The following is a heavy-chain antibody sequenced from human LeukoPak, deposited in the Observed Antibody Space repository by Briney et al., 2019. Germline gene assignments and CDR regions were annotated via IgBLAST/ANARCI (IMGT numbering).Heavy chain of an antibody. D-gene: IGHD3-22*01. CDR2: ISNSGDYI. J-gene: IGHJ3*02. Sequence: PGGSLRLSCAASGFTLSDYYMSWIRQAPGKGLEWLSYISNSGDYIHYTDSVKGRFTISRDNAKNSLYLRMNSLRAEDTAVYYCARSGTTYYYDSGTRIWGQGTMVTVSS. CDR3: ARSGTTYYYDSGTRI. CDR1: GFTLSDYY. V-gene: IGHV3-11*06.